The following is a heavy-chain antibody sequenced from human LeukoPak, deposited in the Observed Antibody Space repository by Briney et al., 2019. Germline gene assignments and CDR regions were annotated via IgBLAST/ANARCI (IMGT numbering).Heavy chain of an antibody. V-gene: IGHV3-48*01. D-gene: IGHD6-19*01. CDR3: ARGDDPSGWVY. CDR1: GFTFSSYS. CDR2: ISSSGSTI. Sequence: PGGSLRLSCAASGFTFSSYSMNWVRQAPGKGLEWVSYISSSGSTIYYADSVKGRFTISRDNAKNSLYLQVNSLRAEDTAVYYCARGDDPSGWVYWGQGTLVTVSS. J-gene: IGHJ4*02.